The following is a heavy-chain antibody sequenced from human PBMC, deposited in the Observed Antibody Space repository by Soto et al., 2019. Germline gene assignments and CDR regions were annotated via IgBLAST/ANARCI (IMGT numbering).Heavy chain of an antibody. J-gene: IGHJ4*02. Sequence: QVQLVESGGGVVQPGRSLRLSCAASGFTFSSFGMHWVRQVPGKGLEWVAVISYDRSDKYYADSVKGRFTISRDNSKNTLYLQRNSLRAEDTAMYYCAKMSSSWSWYYFDYWGQGTLVTVSS. D-gene: IGHD6-13*01. CDR1: GFTFSSFG. CDR3: AKMSSSWSWYYFDY. CDR2: ISYDRSDK. V-gene: IGHV3-30*18.